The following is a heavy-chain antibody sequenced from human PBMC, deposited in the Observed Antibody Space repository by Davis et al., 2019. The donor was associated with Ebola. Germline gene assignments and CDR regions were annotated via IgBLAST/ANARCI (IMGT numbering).Heavy chain of an antibody. Sequence: GESLKISCAASGFTFSSSWMSWVRQAPGKGLEWVANIKQDGSEKYYVDSVKGRFTISRDNAKNSLYLQMNSLRAEDTAVYYCARRADGWGQGTLVTVSS. CDR3: ARRADG. CDR2: IKQDGSEK. CDR1: GFTFSSSW. V-gene: IGHV3-7*01. J-gene: IGHJ4*02.